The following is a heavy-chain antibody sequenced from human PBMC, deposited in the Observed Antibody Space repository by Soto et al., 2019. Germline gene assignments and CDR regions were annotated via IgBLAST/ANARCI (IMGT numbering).Heavy chain of an antibody. CDR1: GYTFTSYD. CDR2: MNPNSGNT. D-gene: IGHD2-15*01. V-gene: IGHV1-8*01. Sequence: QVQLVQSGAEVKKPGASVKVSCKASGYTFTSYDINWVRQATGQGLEWMGWMNPNSGNTGYAQKFQGRVTMTRDTXXGTAYMELSSLRSENTALDYCARGGSGRSSAENDYWGQGTLVTASS. J-gene: IGHJ4*02. CDR3: ARGGSGRSSAENDY.